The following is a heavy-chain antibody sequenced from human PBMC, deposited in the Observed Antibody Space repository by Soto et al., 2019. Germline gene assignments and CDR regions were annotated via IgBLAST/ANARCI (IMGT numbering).Heavy chain of an antibody. J-gene: IGHJ4*02. Sequence: ASVKVSCKASGYSFTDYHIHWVRQAPGQGLEWLGRINPKSGGTSTAQKFQGRVTMTRDTSISTAYMELSRLRSDDTAVYYCARVRTISGYSGYDLNYWGQGTLVTVSS. V-gene: IGHV1-2*06. D-gene: IGHD5-12*01. CDR3: ARVRTISGYSGYDLNY. CDR1: GYSFTDYH. CDR2: INPKSGGT.